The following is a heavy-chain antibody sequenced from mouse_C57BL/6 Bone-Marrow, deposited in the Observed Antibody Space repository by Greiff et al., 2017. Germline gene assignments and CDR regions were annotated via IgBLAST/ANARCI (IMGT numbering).Heavy chain of an antibody. CDR2: ISSGGSYT. CDR1: GFTFSSYG. Sequence: EVHVVESGGDLVKPGGSLKLSCEASGFTFSSYGMSWVRQTPDKRLEWVATISSGGSYTYYPDSVKGRFTISRDNAKNTLYLQMSSLKAEDTAMYYCARPYYGSSPFAYWGQGTLVTVSA. V-gene: IGHV5-6*01. D-gene: IGHD1-1*01. CDR3: ARPYYGSSPFAY. J-gene: IGHJ3*01.